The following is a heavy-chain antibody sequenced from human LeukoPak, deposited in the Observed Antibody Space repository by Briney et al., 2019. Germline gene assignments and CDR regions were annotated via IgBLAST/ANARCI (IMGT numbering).Heavy chain of an antibody. J-gene: IGHJ4*02. Sequence: GGSLRLSCAASGFAFSNAWLSWFRQAPGKGLEWVGRIKSKTDGGTTDYAAPVKGRFTISRDDSKNTLYLQMNSLKTEDTAVYYCTTELYYDSSGYYTKQTYDYWGQGTLVSVSS. CDR1: GFAFSNAW. CDR3: TTELYYDSSGYYTKQTYDY. V-gene: IGHV3-15*01. D-gene: IGHD3-22*01. CDR2: IKSKTDGGTT.